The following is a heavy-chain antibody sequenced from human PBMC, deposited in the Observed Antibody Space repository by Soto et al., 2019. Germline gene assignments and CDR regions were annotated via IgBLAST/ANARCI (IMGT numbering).Heavy chain of an antibody. V-gene: IGHV3-23*01. J-gene: IGHJ6*02. CDR3: AKTRGAMIYAISVYGMDV. Sequence: EVQLLESGGGFIHPGGSLRLSCAASGFSFSSFAMNWVRQAPGKGLEWVSIISGSADSTFYADSVKGRFTISRDNSKSPLYLQINSLRAEHTAVYYCAKTRGAMIYAISVYGMDVWGQGTTVTVSS. D-gene: IGHD2-8*01. CDR2: ISGSADST. CDR1: GFSFSSFA.